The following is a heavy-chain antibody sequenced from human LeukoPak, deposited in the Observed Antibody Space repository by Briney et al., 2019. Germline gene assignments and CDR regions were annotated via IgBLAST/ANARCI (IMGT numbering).Heavy chain of an antibody. CDR2: IYYSRST. Sequence: SETLSLTCTVSGGSISSHYWSWIRQPPGKGLEWIGYIYYSRSTNCNPSLKSRVTISVDTSKNQFSLKLSSVTAADTAVYYCSRDLRSCSSTSCYTAYFDYWGQGTLVTVSS. D-gene: IGHD2-2*02. CDR3: SRDLRSCSSTSCYTAYFDY. V-gene: IGHV4-59*11. CDR1: GGSISSHY. J-gene: IGHJ4*02.